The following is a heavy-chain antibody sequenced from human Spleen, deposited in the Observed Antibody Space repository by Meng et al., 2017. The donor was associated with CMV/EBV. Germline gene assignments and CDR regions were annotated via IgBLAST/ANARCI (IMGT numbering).Heavy chain of an antibody. J-gene: IGHJ5*02. Sequence: QVQLQDSGPGLVKPSEPLSLTCTVSGGSISSYYWSWIRQPAGKGLEWIGRIYTSGSTNYNPSLKSRVTMSVDTSKNQFSLKLSSVTAADTAVYYCARDRWAVAGPNWFDPWGQGTLVTVSS. CDR3: ARDRWAVAGPNWFDP. V-gene: IGHV4-4*07. D-gene: IGHD6-19*01. CDR2: IYTSGST. CDR1: GGSISSYY.